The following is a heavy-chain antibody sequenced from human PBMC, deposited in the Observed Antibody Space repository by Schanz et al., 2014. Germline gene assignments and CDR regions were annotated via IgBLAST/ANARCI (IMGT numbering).Heavy chain of an antibody. V-gene: IGHV4-34*01. CDR3: AIPRGSYAPNWSEARYFQH. Sequence: QVRLQQWGAGLLKPSGTLSLTCAVYGGSFIGYDWSWIRQFPGQDLEWNGDINHYGRTNYNPSLMGRVSISIDASQNQFSRKMTSVTAADTAIYYCAIPRGSYAPNWSEARYFQHWGQGSLVTVSS. CDR2: INHYGRT. J-gene: IGHJ1*01. D-gene: IGHD1-1*01. CDR1: GGSFIGYD.